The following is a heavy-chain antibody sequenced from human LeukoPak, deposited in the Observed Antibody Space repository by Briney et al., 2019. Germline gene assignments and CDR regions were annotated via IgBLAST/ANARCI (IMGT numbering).Heavy chain of an antibody. V-gene: IGHV4-61*02. CDR3: ARSQTRWYEADCSSTSCQGTNYYYYYMDV. J-gene: IGHJ6*03. CDR2: IYTSGST. Sequence: SQTLSLTCTVSGGSISSGSYYWSWIRQPAGKGLEWIGRIYTSGSTNYNPSLKSRVTISVDTSKNQFSLKLSSVTAADTAVYYCARSQTRWYEADCSSTSCQGTNYYYYYMDVWGKGTTVTISS. D-gene: IGHD2-2*01. CDR1: GGSISSGSYY.